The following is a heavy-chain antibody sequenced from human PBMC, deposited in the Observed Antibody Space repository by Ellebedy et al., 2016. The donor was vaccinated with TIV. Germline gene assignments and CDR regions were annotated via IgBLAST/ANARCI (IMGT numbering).Heavy chain of an antibody. Sequence: SETLSLTCAVYGGSFSGYSWNWIRQPPGKWLEWIGEINHRGSTSYNPSLRSRVTISIDPSNHQFSLGLTSVTAADTAVYYCAGGNYQDVDLDHWYLDLWGRGTLVTVSS. D-gene: IGHD4-11*01. CDR1: GGSFSGYS. V-gene: IGHV4-34*01. CDR2: INHRGST. CDR3: AGGNYQDVDLDHWYLDL. J-gene: IGHJ2*01.